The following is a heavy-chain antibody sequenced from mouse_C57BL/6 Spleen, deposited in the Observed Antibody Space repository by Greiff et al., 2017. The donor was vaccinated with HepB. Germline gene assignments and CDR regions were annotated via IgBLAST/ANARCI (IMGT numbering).Heavy chain of an antibody. Sequence: QVHVKQSGPELVKPGASVKISCKASGYAFSSSWMNWVKQRPGKGLEWIGRIYPGDGDTNYNGKFKGKATLTADNSSSTAYMQLSSLTSEDSAVYFCARDGYYPYAMDYWGQGTSVTVSS. J-gene: IGHJ4*01. V-gene: IGHV1-82*01. CDR3: ARDGYYPYAMDY. CDR1: GYAFSSSW. CDR2: IYPGDGDT. D-gene: IGHD2-3*01.